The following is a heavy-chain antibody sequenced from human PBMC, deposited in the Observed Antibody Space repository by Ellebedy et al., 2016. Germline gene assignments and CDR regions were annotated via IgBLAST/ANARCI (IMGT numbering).Heavy chain of an antibody. D-gene: IGHD1-26*01. CDR1: GFTFSNAW. V-gene: IGHV3-15*01. CDR2: IKSKTDGGTT. J-gene: IGHJ3*02. Sequence: GESLKISXAVSGFTFSNAWMSWVRQAPGKGLEWVGRIKSKTDGGTTDYAAPVKGRFTISRDDSKNTLYLQMNSLKTEDTAVYYCTTDREWELLLIRLWAFDIWGQGTMVTVSS. CDR3: TTDREWELLLIRLWAFDI.